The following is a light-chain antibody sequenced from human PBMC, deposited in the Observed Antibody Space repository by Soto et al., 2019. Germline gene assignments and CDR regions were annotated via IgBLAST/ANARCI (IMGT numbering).Light chain of an antibody. V-gene: IGLV1-40*01. Sequence: QSVLTQTPSVSGAPGQKITMSCTGSSSNIGAGYDVHWYQQVPGAAPRLLIYADNNRPSGVPDRFSASKSGTSASLAITGLQGEDEANYFCSLYTSDNTYVFGAGTKLTVL. CDR1: SSNIGAGYD. CDR3: SLYTSDNTYV. J-gene: IGLJ1*01. CDR2: ADN.